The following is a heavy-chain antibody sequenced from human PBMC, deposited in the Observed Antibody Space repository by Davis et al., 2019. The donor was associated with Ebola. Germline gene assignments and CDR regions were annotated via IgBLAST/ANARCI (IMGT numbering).Heavy chain of an antibody. J-gene: IGHJ4*02. Sequence: PGGSLRLSCAASGFTFSSYWMSWVRQAPGKGLEWVANIKQDGSEKYYVDSVKGRFTISRDNAKNTLYLQMNSLRAEDTAVYYCARVSISGCPDYWGQGTLVTVSS. CDR3: ARVSISGCPDY. CDR2: IKQDGSEK. CDR1: GFTFSSYW. D-gene: IGHD6-19*01. V-gene: IGHV3-7*01.